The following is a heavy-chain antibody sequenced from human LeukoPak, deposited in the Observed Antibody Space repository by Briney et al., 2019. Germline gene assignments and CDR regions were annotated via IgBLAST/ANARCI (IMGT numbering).Heavy chain of an antibody. V-gene: IGHV4-59*01. D-gene: IGHD3-10*01. CDR1: GGSISSYY. CDR3: ARGGYYGSGNDFRFDP. J-gene: IGHJ5*02. CDR2: IYYSGST. Sequence: SETLSLTCTVSGGSISSYYWSWIRQPPGKGLEWIGYIYYSGSTNYNPSLKSRVTISVDTSKNQFSLKLSSVTPADTAVYYCARGGYYGSGNDFRFDPWGQGTLVTVSS.